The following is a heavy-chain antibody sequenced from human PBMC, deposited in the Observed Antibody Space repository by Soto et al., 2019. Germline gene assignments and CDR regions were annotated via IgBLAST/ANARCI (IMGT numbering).Heavy chain of an antibody. CDR1: GGSITASVW. J-gene: IGHJ4*02. CDR3: ARKALPRLDY. CDR2: VFPTGSV. V-gene: IGHV4-4*02. Sequence: QLRLQESGAGVVKPSETLSLTCSISGGSITASVWWAWVRLTPEKGLQWIAEVFPTGSVNSNPPLQLRLTISVDKSIRQFSLRLTSVPDAETPVYYCARKALPRLDYWGQGALLTLS.